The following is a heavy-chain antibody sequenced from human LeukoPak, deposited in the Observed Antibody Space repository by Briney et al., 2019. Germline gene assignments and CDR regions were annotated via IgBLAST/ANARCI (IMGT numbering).Heavy chain of an antibody. CDR1: GGSFSGYY. V-gene: IGHV4-34*01. Sequence: PSETLSLTCAVYGGSFSGYYWSWIRQPPGKGLEWIGEINHSGSTNYNPSLKSRVTISVDTSKNQFSLKLSSVTAADTAVYYCAGSWDPYYFDYWGQGTLVTVSS. D-gene: IGHD1-26*01. J-gene: IGHJ4*02. CDR3: AGSWDPYYFDY. CDR2: INHSGST.